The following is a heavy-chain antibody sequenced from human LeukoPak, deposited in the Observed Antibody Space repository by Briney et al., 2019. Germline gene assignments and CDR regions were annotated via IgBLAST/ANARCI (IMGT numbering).Heavy chain of an antibody. Sequence: PSETLSLTCAVYGGSFSGYYWSWIRQPPGKGLEWIGEINHSGSTNYNPSLKSRVTISVDTSKNQFSLKLSSVTAADTAVYYCARVRRYDFWSGYTDYYFDYWGQGTLVTVSS. D-gene: IGHD3-3*01. J-gene: IGHJ4*02. CDR1: GGSFSGYY. CDR2: INHSGST. V-gene: IGHV4-34*01. CDR3: ARVRRYDFWSGYTDYYFDY.